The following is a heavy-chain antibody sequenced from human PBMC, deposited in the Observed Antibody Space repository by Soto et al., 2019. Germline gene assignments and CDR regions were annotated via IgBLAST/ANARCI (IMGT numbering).Heavy chain of an antibody. CDR3: ARYNARGGLGY. V-gene: IGHV4-59*01. D-gene: IGHD1-20*01. CDR2: IYYSGST. J-gene: IGHJ4*02. Sequence: QVQLQESGPGLVKPSETLSLTCTVSGGSISSYYWSWIRQPPGKGLEWIGYIYYSGSTNYNPSLKSRGTISVDTSKNQFSLKLSSVTAADTAVYYCARYNARGGLGYWGQGTLVTVSS. CDR1: GGSISSYY.